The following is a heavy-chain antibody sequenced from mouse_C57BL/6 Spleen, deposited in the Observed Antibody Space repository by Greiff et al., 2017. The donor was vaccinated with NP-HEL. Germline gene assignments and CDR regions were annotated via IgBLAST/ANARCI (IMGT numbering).Heavy chain of an antibody. V-gene: IGHV1-39*01. J-gene: IGHJ4*01. CDR2: LNPNYGTT. CDR1: GYSFTDYN. Sequence: EVQLQESGPELVKPGASVKISCKASGYSFTDYNMNWVKQSNGKSLEWIGVLNPNYGTTSYNQKFKGKATLTVDQSSSTAYMQLNSLTSEDSAVYYCARSAYYGSSYGYAMDYWGQGTSVTVSS. D-gene: IGHD1-1*01. CDR3: ARSAYYGSSYGYAMDY.